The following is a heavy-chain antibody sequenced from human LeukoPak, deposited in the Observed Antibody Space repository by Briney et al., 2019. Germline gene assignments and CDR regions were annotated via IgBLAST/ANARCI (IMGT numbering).Heavy chain of an antibody. CDR3: ARVYSYSSSIWFDP. CDR2: IYYGGST. J-gene: IGHJ5*02. CDR1: GGSISSGGFY. V-gene: IGHV4-31*03. D-gene: IGHD6-6*01. Sequence: SETLSLTCTVSGGSISSGGFYWTWIRQNSGKGLEWIGYIYYGGSTYYNPSLKSRLTISVDTSKSQFSLKLSSVTAADTAVYYCARVYSYSSSIWFDPWGQETLVTVSS.